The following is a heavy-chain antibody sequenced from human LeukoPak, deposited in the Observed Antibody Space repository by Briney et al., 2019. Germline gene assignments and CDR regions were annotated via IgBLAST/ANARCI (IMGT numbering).Heavy chain of an antibody. CDR2: IIPIFGTA. J-gene: IGHJ4*02. CDR1: GGTFSSYA. D-gene: IGHD3-22*01. CDR3: ARDRLSSTRYYYDSSGSSFDY. V-gene: IGHV1-69*13. Sequence: AASVKVSCKASGGTFSSYAISWVRQAPGQGLEWMGGIIPIFGTANYAQKFQGRVTITADESTSTAYMELSSLRSDDTAVYYCARDRLSSTRYYYDSSGSSFDYWGQGTLVTVSS.